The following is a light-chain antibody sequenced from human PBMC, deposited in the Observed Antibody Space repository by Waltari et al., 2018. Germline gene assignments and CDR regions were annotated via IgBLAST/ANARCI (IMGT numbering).Light chain of an antibody. Sequence: QSALTQPASVSGSPGQSVTISCTGTSSARVYYDFVSWYQQHPGKAPKLIIFEVTTRPSGVANRFSGSKSGSTASLTISGLQAEDEADYFCSSYPRTGTWLFGGGTKLTVL. V-gene: IGLV2-14*01. CDR1: SSARVYYDF. J-gene: IGLJ3*02. CDR3: SSYPRTGTWL. CDR2: EVT.